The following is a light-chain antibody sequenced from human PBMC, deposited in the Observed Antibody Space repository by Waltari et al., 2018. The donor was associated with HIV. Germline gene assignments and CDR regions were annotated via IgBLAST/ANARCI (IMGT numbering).Light chain of an antibody. V-gene: IGKV3-20*01. J-gene: IGKJ1*01. CDR2: SAS. Sequence: EIVLTQSPGTLSLSPGERATLSCRASQSVSSSYLAWYQQKPGQAPRLLIYSASSRATGIPYRFRGSGSGTDFTLTISRLEPEDCAVYYCQQMGTFGQGTKVEIK. CDR1: QSVSSSY. CDR3: QQMGT.